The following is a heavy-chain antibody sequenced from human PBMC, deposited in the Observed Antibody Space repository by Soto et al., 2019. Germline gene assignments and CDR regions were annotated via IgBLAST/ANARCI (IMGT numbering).Heavy chain of an antibody. CDR3: ARQRPTDGRWEFANYYGMDV. D-gene: IGHD1-26*01. Sequence: SETLSLTCAVYGGSFSAYYWSWVRQPPGKGLEWIGEIIHSESTKYNPSLKSRVTISVDTSKNQFSLKLSSVTAADTAAYYCARQRPTDGRWEFANYYGMDVWGQGTPVTVS. CDR2: IIHSEST. V-gene: IGHV4-34*12. J-gene: IGHJ6*02. CDR1: GGSFSAYY.